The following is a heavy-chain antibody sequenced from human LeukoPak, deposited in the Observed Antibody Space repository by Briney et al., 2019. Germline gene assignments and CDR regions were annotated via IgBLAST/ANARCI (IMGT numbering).Heavy chain of an antibody. CDR1: GFSFTYAW. CDR3: TTEHTSQSWGLTFDY. J-gene: IGHJ4*02. V-gene: IGHV3-15*01. D-gene: IGHD3-16*01. CDR2: IKSRVDDGTT. Sequence: PGGSLRLSCSASGFSFTYAWMSWVRQAPGKGLEWVGRIKSRVDDGTTDYAAPVKGRFAISRDDSKNMLYLQMSSLKTEDTAMYYCTTEHTSQSWGLTFDYWGQGSLVTVSS.